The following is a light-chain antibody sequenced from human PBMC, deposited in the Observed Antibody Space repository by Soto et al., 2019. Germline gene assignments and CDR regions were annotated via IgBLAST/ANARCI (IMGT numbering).Light chain of an antibody. Sequence: DIQLTQSPSFLSASVGDRVTITCRASQGISSYFACYQQKPGKAPKLLIYAASTLQSGVPSRFSGSGSGTEFTLTISSLQHEDFATYYCQQLNSYPSFGQGTKVEIK. CDR2: AAS. V-gene: IGKV1-9*01. J-gene: IGKJ1*01. CDR1: QGISSY. CDR3: QQLNSYPS.